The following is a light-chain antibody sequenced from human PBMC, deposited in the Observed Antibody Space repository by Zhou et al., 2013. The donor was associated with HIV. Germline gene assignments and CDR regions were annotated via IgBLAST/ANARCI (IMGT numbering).Light chain of an antibody. CDR1: QTIDNY. Sequence: DIQMTQSPSSLSASVGDRVTITCRTSQTIDNYLNWYQQKPGKAPNLLIYGASILKSGVPSRFSGSGSGTEFTLTISSLQPDDFATYYCQQYNTYSPSWTFGQGTKVEIK. CDR2: GAS. CDR3: QQYNTYSPSWT. J-gene: IGKJ1*01. V-gene: IGKV1-5*01.